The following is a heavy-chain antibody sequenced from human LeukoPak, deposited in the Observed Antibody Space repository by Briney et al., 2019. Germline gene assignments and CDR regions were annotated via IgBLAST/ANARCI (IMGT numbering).Heavy chain of an antibody. CDR2: IRSSSSSI. J-gene: IGHJ4*02. CDR1: GFTFSSHS. V-gene: IGHV3-48*02. D-gene: IGHD7-27*01. Sequence: GGSLRLSCAASGFTFSSHSMNWVRQAPGKGLEWISYIRSSSSSIFYADSVRGRFTISTDNARNSLYLQMNSLRDEDTAVYYCARDLNWGFGYWGQGILVTVSS. CDR3: ARDLNWGFGY.